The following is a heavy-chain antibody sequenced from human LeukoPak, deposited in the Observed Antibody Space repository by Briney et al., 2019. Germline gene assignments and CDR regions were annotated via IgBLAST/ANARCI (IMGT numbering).Heavy chain of an antibody. Sequence: PGGSLRLSCAASGFIVSSNFMSWVRQAPGKGLEWVSDIYSGGSTYYADSVKGRFTISRDNSKNTLYLQMNSVRGEDTAVYYCAKGRLQFKYYFDSWGQGTLVTVSS. J-gene: IGHJ4*02. CDR2: IYSGGST. D-gene: IGHD5-24*01. CDR3: AKGRLQFKYYFDS. CDR1: GFIVSSNF. V-gene: IGHV3-66*02.